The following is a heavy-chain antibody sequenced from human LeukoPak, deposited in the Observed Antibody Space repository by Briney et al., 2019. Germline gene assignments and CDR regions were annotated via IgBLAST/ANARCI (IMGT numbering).Heavy chain of an antibody. CDR2: IYYSGST. D-gene: IGHD7-27*01. J-gene: IGHJ4*02. V-gene: IGHV4-59*12. Sequence: SETLSLTCTVSGGSISSYYWSWIRQPPGKGLEWIGYIYYSGSTNYNPSLKSRVTISVDTSKNQFSLKLSSVTAADTAVYYCARKNGDDLFDYWGQGTLVTVSS. CDR1: GGSISSYY. CDR3: ARKNGDDLFDY.